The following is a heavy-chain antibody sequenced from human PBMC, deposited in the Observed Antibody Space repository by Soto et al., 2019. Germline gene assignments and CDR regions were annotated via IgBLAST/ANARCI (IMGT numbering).Heavy chain of an antibody. CDR3: ARIKRRSNYYYYGMDV. CDR2: ISYDGSNK. CDR1: GFTFSSYG. Sequence: GGSLRLSCAASGFTFSSYGMHWVRQAPGKGLEWVAVISYDGSNKYYADSVKGRFTISRDNSKNTLYLQMNSLRAEDTAVYYCARIKRRSNYYYYGMDVWGQGTTVTVSS. D-gene: IGHD2-15*01. J-gene: IGHJ6*02. V-gene: IGHV3-30*03.